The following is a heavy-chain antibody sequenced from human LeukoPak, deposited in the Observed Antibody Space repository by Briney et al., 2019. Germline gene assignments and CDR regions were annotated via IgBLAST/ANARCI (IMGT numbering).Heavy chain of an antibody. CDR1: GFTFSSYA. Sequence: GGSLRLSCAASGFTFSSYAMSWVRQAPGKGLESVSAISGSGGSTYYADSVKGRFTISRDNSKNTLYLQMNSLRAEDTAVYYCAKYGGYNSRPRRYFDYWGQGTLVTVSS. J-gene: IGHJ4*02. CDR2: ISGSGGST. D-gene: IGHD5-24*01. CDR3: AKYGGYNSRPRRYFDY. V-gene: IGHV3-23*01.